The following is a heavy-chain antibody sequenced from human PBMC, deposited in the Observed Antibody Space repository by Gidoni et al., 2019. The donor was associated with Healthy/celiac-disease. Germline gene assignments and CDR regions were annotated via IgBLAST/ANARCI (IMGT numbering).Heavy chain of an antibody. D-gene: IGHD3-3*01. Sequence: VQLQQWGAGLLKPSENLSITCAVYAGSFSGYYWSWILQPPGKGMEGMWEINHSGSTNYNTSLKSIFTISVDRSKNQFSLKLSSVTAADTVVYYCARFKRRYDFWSGYSYFDYWGQGTLVTVSS. J-gene: IGHJ4*02. CDR3: ARFKRRYDFWSGYSYFDY. CDR2: INHSGST. V-gene: IGHV4-34*01. CDR1: AGSFSGYY.